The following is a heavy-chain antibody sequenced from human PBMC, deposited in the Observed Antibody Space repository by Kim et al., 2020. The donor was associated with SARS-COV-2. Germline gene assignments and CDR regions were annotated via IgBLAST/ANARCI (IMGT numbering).Heavy chain of an antibody. D-gene: IGHD1-26*01. CDR1: GFAFGTYA. J-gene: IGHJ4*02. V-gene: IGHV3-23*01. CDR3: AKDRLPDSRWEFDH. CDR2: ITGAGNA. Sequence: GGSLRLSCAGTGFAFGTYAMNWVRETPGRGPNWVAGITGAGNAYHADSVRGRFTISRDNSKNTLYLQMNGLRGEDTAVYYCAKDRLPDSRWEFDHWGQGT.